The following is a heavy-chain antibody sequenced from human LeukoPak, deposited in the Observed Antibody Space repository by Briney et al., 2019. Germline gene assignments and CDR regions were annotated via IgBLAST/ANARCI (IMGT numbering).Heavy chain of an antibody. J-gene: IGHJ4*02. CDR1: GGSFSGYY. CDR3: ARSRRQNAPFDY. Sequence: PSETLSLTCAVYGGSFSGYYWSWIRLPPGKGLEWIGEINHSGSTNYNPSLKSRVTISVDTSKNQFSLKLSSVTAADTTVYYCARSRRQNAPFDYWGQGTLVTVSS. D-gene: IGHD1-1*01. CDR2: INHSGST. V-gene: IGHV4-34*01.